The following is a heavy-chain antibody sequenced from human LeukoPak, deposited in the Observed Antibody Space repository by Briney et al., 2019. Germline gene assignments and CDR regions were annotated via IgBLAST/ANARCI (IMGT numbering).Heavy chain of an antibody. V-gene: IGHV4-34*01. D-gene: IGHD4-11*01. J-gene: IGHJ4*02. CDR3: ARVPSADYSNYGGREYYFDY. CDR1: GGSFSGYY. Sequence: SETLSLTCAVYGGSFSGYYWSWIRQPPGKGLEWIGGINHSGSTNYNPSLKSRVTISVDTSKNQFSLKLSSVTAADTAVYYCARVPSADYSNYGGREYYFDYWGQGTLVTVSS. CDR2: INHSGST.